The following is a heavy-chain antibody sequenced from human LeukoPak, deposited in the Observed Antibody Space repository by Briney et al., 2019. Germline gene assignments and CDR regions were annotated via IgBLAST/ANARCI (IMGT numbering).Heavy chain of an antibody. CDR2: IYYSGST. Sequence: KTSETLSLTCTVSGGSISSGGYYWSWIRQHPGKGLEWIGYIYYSGSTYYNPSLKSRVTISVDTSKNQFSLKLSSVTAADTAVYYCARGLRPWEPADYWGQGTLVTVSS. D-gene: IGHD1-1*01. CDR3: ARGLRPWEPADY. CDR1: GGSISSGGYY. V-gene: IGHV4-31*03. J-gene: IGHJ4*02.